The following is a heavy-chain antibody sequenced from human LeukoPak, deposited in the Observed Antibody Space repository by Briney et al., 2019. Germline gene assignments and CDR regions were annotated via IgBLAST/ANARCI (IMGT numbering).Heavy chain of an antibody. J-gene: IGHJ6*03. V-gene: IGHV1-2*02. CDR1: GYTLTGYY. Sequence: SVKLSCEASGYTLTGYYMHWARRAPRQGLVGMGWINHNSGGTKYTQKSQGRVTIPRHTCISTAYMELSSLKSEVTVVYYCARAPDCSSGSCDVRGVFRNYFYMDFWGKGTMVTISS. CDR2: INHNSGGT. D-gene: IGHD2-2*01. CDR3: ARAPDCSSGSCDVRGVFRNYFYMDF.